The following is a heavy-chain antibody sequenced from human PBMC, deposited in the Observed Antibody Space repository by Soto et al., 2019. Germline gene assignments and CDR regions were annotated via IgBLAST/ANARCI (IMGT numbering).Heavy chain of an antibody. CDR3: VRDPGGNSDYERFDY. CDR1: GYSFTTYG. V-gene: IGHV1-18*01. Sequence: QVQLVQSGAEVKKAGASVKVSCKTSGYSFTTYGFSWVRQAPGQGLEWMGGIRAYNGKTDYAQKFRGRLTLTIDTSTDTTYMDLRSLRSDDTAMYYCVRDPGGNSDYERFDYWGQGTRVTVSS. J-gene: IGHJ4*02. CDR2: IRAYNGKT. D-gene: IGHD4-4*01.